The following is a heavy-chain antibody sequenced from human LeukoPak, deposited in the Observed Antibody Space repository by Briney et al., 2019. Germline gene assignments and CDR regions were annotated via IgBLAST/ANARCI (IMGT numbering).Heavy chain of an antibody. V-gene: IGHV6-1*01. Sequence: SQTLSLTCAISGDSVSGRPAVWNWIRQSPSRGLEWLGRAYYRSKWYIDYAVSVKGRITITPDTSKNQFSLKLSSVTAADTAVYYCAGLRIVGGGDYWGQGTLVTVSS. CDR1: GDSVSGRPAV. J-gene: IGHJ4*02. CDR3: AGLRIVGGGDY. CDR2: AYYRSKWYI. D-gene: IGHD1-26*01.